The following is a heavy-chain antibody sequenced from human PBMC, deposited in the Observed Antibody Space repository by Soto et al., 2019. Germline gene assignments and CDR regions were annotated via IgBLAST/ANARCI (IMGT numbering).Heavy chain of an antibody. J-gene: IGHJ6*02. CDR2: ISYDGSNK. V-gene: IGHV3-30-3*01. CDR3: AREVRAAAGTEQSPKSYYYYYGMDV. Sequence: QVPLVESGGGVVQPGRSLRLSCAASGFTFSSYAMHWVRQAPGKGLEWVAVISYDGSNKYYADSVKGRFTISRDNSKNTLYLQMNSLRAEDTAVYYCAREVRAAAGTEQSPKSYYYYYGMDVWGQGTTVTVSS. CDR1: GFTFSSYA. D-gene: IGHD6-13*01.